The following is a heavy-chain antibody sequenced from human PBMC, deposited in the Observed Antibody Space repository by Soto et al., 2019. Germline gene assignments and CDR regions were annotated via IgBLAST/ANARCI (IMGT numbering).Heavy chain of an antibody. CDR3: VVEVTKFDP. J-gene: IGHJ5*02. CDR1: GFTFSSYA. V-gene: IGHV3-23*01. CDR2: ISGSGGST. Sequence: GGSLSLTCAASGFTFSSYAMSWVRQAPGKGLEWVSAISGSGGSTYYADYVKSRFTISRDNSKNKLYLQMNSLRAEDAAVYYCVVEVTKFDPWGQGTLVTVSS. D-gene: IGHD2-21*02.